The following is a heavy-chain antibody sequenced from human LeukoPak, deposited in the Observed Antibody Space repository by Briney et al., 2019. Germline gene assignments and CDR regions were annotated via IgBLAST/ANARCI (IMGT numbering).Heavy chain of an antibody. J-gene: IGHJ3*01. V-gene: IGHV6-1*01. CDR2: TYYRSNWNN. CDR3: ARGSDSVGATVAFDV. D-gene: IGHD1-26*01. Sequence: SQTLSLTCAISGDSVSSKSAAWNWLRQSPSRGLEWLGRTYYRSNWNNDYAVSVKSRITINPDTSKNQFSLQLNSVTPEDTALYYCARGSDSVGATVAFDVWGQGTMVTVSS. CDR1: GDSVSSKSAA.